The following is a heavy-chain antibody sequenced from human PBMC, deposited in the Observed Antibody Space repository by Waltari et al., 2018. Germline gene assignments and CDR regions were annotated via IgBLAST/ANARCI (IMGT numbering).Heavy chain of an antibody. Sequence: QVQLVQSGAEVKKPGASVKVSCKASGYTFTSYAMHWVRQAPGQRLEWMGWINAGNGNTKYSQKFQGRVTITRDTSASTAYMELSSLRSEDTAVYYCARVTLGRGYSYGWRAFDIWGQGTMVTVSS. V-gene: IGHV1-3*01. D-gene: IGHD5-18*01. CDR1: GYTFTSYA. CDR2: INAGNGNT. J-gene: IGHJ3*02. CDR3: ARVTLGRGYSYGWRAFDI.